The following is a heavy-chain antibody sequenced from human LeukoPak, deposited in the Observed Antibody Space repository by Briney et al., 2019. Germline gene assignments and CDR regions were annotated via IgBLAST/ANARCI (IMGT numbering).Heavy chain of an antibody. CDR2: IKSKTDGSKK. Sequence: GGSLRLSCAASGFTFSNAWMSWVRQAPGKGLEWVGRIKSKTDGSKKDYAAPVKGTFTISRDDSKNTLYLQMNSLKTVDTAVYYCTTGTFDYYDSSDLDAFDIWGQGTMVTVSS. CDR1: GFTFSNAW. CDR3: TTGTFDYYDSSDLDAFDI. V-gene: IGHV3-15*01. J-gene: IGHJ3*02. D-gene: IGHD3-22*01.